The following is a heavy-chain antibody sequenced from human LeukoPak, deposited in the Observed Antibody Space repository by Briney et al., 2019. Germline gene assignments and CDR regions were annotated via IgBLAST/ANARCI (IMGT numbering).Heavy chain of an antibody. CDR1: GFTFSSSG. D-gene: IGHD3-10*02. Sequence: GGSLRLSCAASGFTFSSSGMSWVRQAPGKGLEWVSAISGSVGSTYYGDSVKGRFTISRDNSKNTLYLQMNSLRAEDTAVYYCAELGITMIGGVWGKGTTVTISS. CDR2: ISGSVGST. J-gene: IGHJ6*04. V-gene: IGHV3-23*01. CDR3: AELGITMIGGV.